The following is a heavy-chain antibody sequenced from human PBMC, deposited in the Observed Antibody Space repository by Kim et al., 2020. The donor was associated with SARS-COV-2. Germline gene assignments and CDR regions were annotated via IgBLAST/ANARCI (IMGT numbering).Heavy chain of an antibody. CDR1: GGSISSSSYY. J-gene: IGHJ3*02. D-gene: IGHD3-9*01. CDR3: ASRLVIMEGDAFDI. Sequence: SETLSLTCTVSGGSISSSSYYWGWIRQPPGKGLEWIGSIYYSGSTYYNPSLKSRVTISVDTSKNQFSLKLSSVTAADTAVYYCASRLVIMEGDAFDIWGQGTMVTVSS. V-gene: IGHV4-39*01. CDR2: IYYSGST.